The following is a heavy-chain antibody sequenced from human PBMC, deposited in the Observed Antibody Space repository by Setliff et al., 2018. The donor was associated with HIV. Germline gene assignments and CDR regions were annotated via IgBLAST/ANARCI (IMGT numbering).Heavy chain of an antibody. J-gene: IGHJ4*02. CDR1: GYSISNTGHY. D-gene: IGHD4-17*01. CDR2: IYHTGDT. Sequence: PSETLSLTCVVSGYSISNTGHYWGWIRQPPGKGLEWIGSIYHTGDTYDNPSLKNRVTISRDTSKDRFSLSLRSVTAADTAIYYCARHKTHDYDGNSVYFDFWGQGILVTVSS. CDR3: ARHKTHDYDGNSVYFDF. V-gene: IGHV4-38-2*01.